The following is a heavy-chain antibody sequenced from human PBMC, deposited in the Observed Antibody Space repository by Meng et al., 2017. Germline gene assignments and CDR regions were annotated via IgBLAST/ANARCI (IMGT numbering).Heavy chain of an antibody. CDR1: GYTFTSYG. V-gene: IGHV1-18*01. J-gene: IGHJ5*02. CDR2: ISAYNGNT. Sequence: VEVVQSGAEVKKPGASVKVACKASGYTFTSYGISWVRQAPGQGLEWMGWISAYNGNTHYAQKLQGRVTMTTDTSTSTAYMELRSLRSDDTTVYYCARDRLRGEFDPWGQGTLVTVSS. D-gene: IGHD3-10*01. CDR3: ARDRLRGEFDP.